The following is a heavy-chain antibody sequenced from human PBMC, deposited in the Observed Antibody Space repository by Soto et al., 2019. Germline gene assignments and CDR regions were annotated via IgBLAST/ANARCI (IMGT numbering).Heavy chain of an antibody. CDR1: GFTFSSYA. CDR3: AKGNYYYDSSGSPHDY. V-gene: IGHV3-23*01. CDR2: ISGSGGST. D-gene: IGHD3-22*01. J-gene: IGHJ4*02. Sequence: GGSLRLSCAASGFTFSSYAMSWVRQAPGKGLEWVSAISGSGGSTYYADSVKGRFTISRDNSKNTLYLQMNSLRAEDTAVYYCAKGNYYYDSSGSPHDYWGKGTLVTVSS.